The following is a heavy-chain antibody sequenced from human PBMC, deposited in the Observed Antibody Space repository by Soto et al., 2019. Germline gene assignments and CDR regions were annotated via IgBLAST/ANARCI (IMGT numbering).Heavy chain of an antibody. CDR2: ISVYNGNT. D-gene: IGHD6-13*01. Sequence: ASVKVSCEASGYTFSSYGISWVRQAPGQGLEWMGWISVYNGNTNYAQNFQGRVTMTTDTSTNTAYMELRSLTSDDTAVYFCAKDRKPQLAYYYYYGMDVWGQGTTVTVSS. CDR3: AKDRKPQLAYYYYYGMDV. J-gene: IGHJ6*02. V-gene: IGHV1-18*01. CDR1: GYTFSSYG.